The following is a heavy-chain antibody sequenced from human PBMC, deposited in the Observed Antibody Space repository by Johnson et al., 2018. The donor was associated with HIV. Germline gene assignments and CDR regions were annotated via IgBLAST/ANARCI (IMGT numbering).Heavy chain of an antibody. CDR3: ARELGIQSFDL. V-gene: IGHV3-30*04. D-gene: IGHD7-27*01. CDR2: ISYDGSNK. J-gene: IGHJ3*01. Sequence: QVQLVESGGGVVQPGRSLRLSCAASGFTFSSYAMHWVRQAPGKGLEWVAVISYDGSNKYYADSVKGRFTISRDNSKNTLYLQLNSLRADDTALYYCARELGIQSFDLWGQGTMVTVSS. CDR1: GFTFSSYA.